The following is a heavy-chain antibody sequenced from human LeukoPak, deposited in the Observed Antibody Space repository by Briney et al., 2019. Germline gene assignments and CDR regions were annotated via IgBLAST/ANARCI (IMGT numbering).Heavy chain of an antibody. CDR2: ISSSSSYI. J-gene: IGHJ4*02. D-gene: IGHD3-22*01. CDR3: ARDRGGKTYYYDSSGYPWSY. Sequence: ETLSLTCTVSGGSISTSNYYWGWIRQPPGKGLEWVSSISSSSSYIYYADSVKGRFTISRDNAKNSLYLQMNSLRAEDTAVYYCARDRGGKTYYYDSSGYPWSYWGQGTLVTVSS. CDR1: GGSISTSNYY. V-gene: IGHV3-21*01.